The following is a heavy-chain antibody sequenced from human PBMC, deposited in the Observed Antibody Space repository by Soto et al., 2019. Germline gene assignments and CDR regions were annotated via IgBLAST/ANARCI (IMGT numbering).Heavy chain of an antibody. CDR1: GFTFRSYA. Sequence: QVQLVESGGGVVQPGRSLRLSCAASGFTFRSYAMHWVRQAPGKGLECVAVISYDGGNKFYRDYVKGRFTISRDNFRNTLSLQINSLSYEETAVYYCARGDREDIAVVIGVRPGEYGVDVWGQGTTVTVSS. D-gene: IGHD2-21*01. V-gene: IGHV3-30-3*01. CDR3: ARGDREDIAVVIGVRPGEYGVDV. J-gene: IGHJ6*02. CDR2: ISYDGGNK.